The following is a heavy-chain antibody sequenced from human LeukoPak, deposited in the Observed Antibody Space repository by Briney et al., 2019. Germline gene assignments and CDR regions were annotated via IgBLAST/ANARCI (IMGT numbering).Heavy chain of an antibody. CDR2: ISGSGGST. D-gene: IGHD3-10*02. CDR1: GFTFSSYA. CDR3: ARRASYDGTIFHFDY. Sequence: GGSLRLSCAASGFTFSSYAMSWVRQAPGKGLEWVSTISGSGGSTYYADSVKGRFTISRDNSKNTLYLQMNSLRAEDTAVYYCARRASYDGTIFHFDYWGLGTLVTVSS. V-gene: IGHV3-23*01. J-gene: IGHJ4*02.